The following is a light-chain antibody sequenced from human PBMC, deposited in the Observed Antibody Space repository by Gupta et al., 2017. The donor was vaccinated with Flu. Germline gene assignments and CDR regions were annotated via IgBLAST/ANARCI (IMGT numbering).Light chain of an antibody. V-gene: IGKV1-17*01. CDR3: LQDYSYPWT. CDR1: QDIRND. CDR2: AAS. J-gene: IGKJ1*01. Sequence: GDRVTITCRASQDIRNDLGWYQQKPGKAPKRLIYAASNLQSGVSSRFSGSGSGTEFTLTVDSLQPEDLATYYCLQDYSYPWTFGQGTKVDIK.